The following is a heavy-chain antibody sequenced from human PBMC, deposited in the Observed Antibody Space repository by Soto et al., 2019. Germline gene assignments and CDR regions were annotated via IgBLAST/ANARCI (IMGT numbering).Heavy chain of an antibody. CDR3: ARKLLAVAGTEFDY. CDR1: GHTFTSYG. Sequence: ASVKVSCKASGHTFTSYGISWVRQAPGQGLEWMGWISAYNGNTNYAQKLQGRVTMTTDTSTSTAYMELRSLRSDDTAVYYCARKLLAVAGTEFDYWGQGTLVTVSS. CDR2: ISAYNGNT. V-gene: IGHV1-18*01. J-gene: IGHJ4*02. D-gene: IGHD6-19*01.